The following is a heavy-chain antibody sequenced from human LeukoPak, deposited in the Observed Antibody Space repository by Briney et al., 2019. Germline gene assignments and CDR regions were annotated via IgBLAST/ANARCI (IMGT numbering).Heavy chain of an antibody. CDR2: IIPIFGRA. CDR3: ARAQLLYYLISSNWFDP. J-gene: IGHJ5*02. CDR1: GATFSSYA. V-gene: IGHV1-69*01. Sequence: SSGKLSCKASGATFSSYAISWVRQAPGQGLEWMGGIIPIFGRANYAQKFQGRVTITADESTSTAYMELSSLRSEDTAVYYCARAQLLYYLISSNWFDPWGQGTLVTVSS. D-gene: IGHD3-10*01.